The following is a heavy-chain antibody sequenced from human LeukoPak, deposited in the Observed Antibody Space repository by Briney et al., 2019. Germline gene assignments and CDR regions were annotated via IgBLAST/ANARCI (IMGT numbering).Heavy chain of an antibody. CDR1: GYSISSSNW. CDR3: ADLPPLGNDY. V-gene: IGHV4-28*01. CDR2: IYYSGST. Sequence: SDTLSLTCAVSGYSISSSNWWGWIRQPPGKGLEWIGYIYYSGSTNYNPSLKSRVTMSVDTSKNQFSLKLSSVTAADTAVYYCADLPPLGNDYWGQGTLVTVSS. D-gene: IGHD3-10*01. J-gene: IGHJ4*02.